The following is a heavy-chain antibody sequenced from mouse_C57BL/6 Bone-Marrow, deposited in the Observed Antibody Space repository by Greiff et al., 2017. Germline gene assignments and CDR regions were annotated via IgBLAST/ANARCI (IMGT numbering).Heavy chain of an antibody. Sequence: EVQLQQPGPELVRPGASVKMSCKASGYTFTGYYMDWVKQSHGKGLEWIGDINPYNGGTSYNQKFKGKATLTVDKSSSTAYMELTSLTSEDSAVYYCARPAGFFDYWGQGTTLTVSS. CDR2: INPYNGGT. CDR1: GYTFTGYY. J-gene: IGHJ2*01. V-gene: IGHV1-19*01. CDR3: ARPAGFFDY.